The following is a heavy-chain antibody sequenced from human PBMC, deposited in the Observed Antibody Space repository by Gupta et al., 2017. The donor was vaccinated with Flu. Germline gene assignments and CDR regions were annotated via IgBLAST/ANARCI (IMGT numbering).Heavy chain of an antibody. CDR2: INSDGSST. CDR3: ARGRSQSGAPGLDY. J-gene: IGHJ4*02. V-gene: IGHV3-74*01. Sequence: EVQLVESGGGLVQPGGSLRLSCAASGFTFSSNWMHWVRQAPGKGLAWVSRINSDGSSTTYAGSVKGRFTISRDNAKNTLYLQMNSLRVEDAAVYYCARGRSQSGAPGLDYWGQGTLVTVSS. CDR1: GFTFSSNW. D-gene: IGHD1-26*01.